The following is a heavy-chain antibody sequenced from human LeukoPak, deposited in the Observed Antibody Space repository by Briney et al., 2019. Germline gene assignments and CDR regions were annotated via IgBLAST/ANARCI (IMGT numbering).Heavy chain of an antibody. Sequence: GGSLRLSCAASGFPFSTYWMSWVRQAPGKGLEWVANIKPDGSEKFYVDSMKGRFTISRDNAKNSLYLQMNSLRAEDTAVYYCAVDTAMLIYWGQGTLVTVSS. CDR2: IKPDGSEK. D-gene: IGHD5-18*01. CDR1: GFPFSTYW. V-gene: IGHV3-7*01. J-gene: IGHJ4*02. CDR3: AVDTAMLIY.